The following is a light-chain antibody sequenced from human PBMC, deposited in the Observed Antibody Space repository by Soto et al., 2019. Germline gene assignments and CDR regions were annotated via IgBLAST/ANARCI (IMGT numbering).Light chain of an antibody. CDR1: QSINRW. CDR3: QQYYTVVWT. CDR2: EAS. V-gene: IGKV1-5*03. J-gene: IGKJ1*01. Sequence: DIKMTQSPSTLSASVGDRVTITCRASQSINRWLAWYHLKPGEAPKVLIYEASSLERGVPSRFSGSGSGTVCTLTINSLQPDDFATYACQQYYTVVWTFGQATKVDIK.